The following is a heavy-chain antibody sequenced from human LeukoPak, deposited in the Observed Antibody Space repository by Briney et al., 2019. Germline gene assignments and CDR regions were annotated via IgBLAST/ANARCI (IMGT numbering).Heavy chain of an antibody. CDR1: GYTFTSYY. D-gene: IGHD7-27*01. CDR2: VNPSSGRT. Sequence: ASVKVSCKAFGYTFTSYYMHWVRQAPGQGLEWMGIVNPSSGRTTYAQKFQGRVTMTRDTSTSTVYMELSSLRSEDTAVYYCARETGGDRRFDYWGQGTLVTVSS. CDR3: ARETGGDRRFDY. V-gene: IGHV1-46*01. J-gene: IGHJ4*02.